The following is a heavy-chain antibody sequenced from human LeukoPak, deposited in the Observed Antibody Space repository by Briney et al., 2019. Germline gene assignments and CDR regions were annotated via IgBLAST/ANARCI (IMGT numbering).Heavy chain of an antibody. Sequence: ASVKVSCKASGYTFTGYYMHWVRQAPGQGLEWMGIINPSGGSTSYAQKFQGRVTMTRDTSTSTVYMELSSLRSEDTAVYYCALYGSGSYYTNPWGTYWGQGTLVTVSS. CDR1: GYTFTGYY. J-gene: IGHJ4*02. CDR3: ALYGSGSYYTNPWGTY. CDR2: INPSGGST. V-gene: IGHV1-46*01. D-gene: IGHD3-10*01.